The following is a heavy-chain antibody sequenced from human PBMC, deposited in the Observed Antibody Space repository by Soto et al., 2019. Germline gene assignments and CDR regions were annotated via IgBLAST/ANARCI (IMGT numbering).Heavy chain of an antibody. CDR1: GGSFSGYY. CDR2: INHSGST. Sequence: QVQLQQWGAGLLKPSETLSLTCAVYGGSFSGYYWSWIRQPPGKGLEWIGEINHSGSTNYNPSLKSRVTISVDTSKNQFSLKLSSVTAADTAVYYCARERSYYDSSGYYLYWGQGTLVTVSS. D-gene: IGHD3-22*01. CDR3: ARERSYYDSSGYYLY. V-gene: IGHV4-34*01. J-gene: IGHJ4*02.